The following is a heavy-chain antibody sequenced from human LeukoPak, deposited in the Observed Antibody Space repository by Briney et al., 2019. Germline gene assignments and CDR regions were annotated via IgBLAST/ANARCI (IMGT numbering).Heavy chain of an antibody. J-gene: IGHJ6*02. CDR1: GFTFSTYW. Sequence: PGGSLRLSCAASGFTFSTYWMHWVRQAPGKGLVWVSHINSDGSSTSYADSVKGRFTISRDNAKNTLYLQMNSLTAEDTAVYYCARGPQGEYYYYGMDVWGQGTTVTVSS. CDR2: INSDGSST. CDR3: ARGPQGEYYYYGMDV. V-gene: IGHV3-74*01.